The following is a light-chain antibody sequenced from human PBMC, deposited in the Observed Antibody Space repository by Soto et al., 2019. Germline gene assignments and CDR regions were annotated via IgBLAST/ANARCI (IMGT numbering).Light chain of an antibody. V-gene: IGLV2-14*01. CDR2: DVS. CDR1: SSDVGGYNY. J-gene: IGLJ2*01. CDR3: SSFTRRSTLV. Sequence: QSALTQPASVSGSPGQSITISCTGTSSDVGGYNYISWYQQHPGKAPTLIIYDVSNRPSGVSNRFSASKSGHTASLTISGLQAEDEAEYYCSSFTRRSTLVFGAGTKVTVL.